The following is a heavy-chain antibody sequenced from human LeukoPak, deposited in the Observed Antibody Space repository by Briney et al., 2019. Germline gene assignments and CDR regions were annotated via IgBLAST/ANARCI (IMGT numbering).Heavy chain of an antibody. Sequence: SETLSLTCAVYGGSFSGYYWSWIRQPPGKGLEWIGEINHSGSTNYNPYLKSRVTISVDTSKNQFSLKLSSVTAADTAVYYCARRKPPDGLLWFGELMGFDPWGQGTLVTVSS. D-gene: IGHD3-10*01. V-gene: IGHV4-34*01. J-gene: IGHJ5*02. CDR2: INHSGST. CDR1: GGSFSGYY. CDR3: ARRKPPDGLLWFGELMGFDP.